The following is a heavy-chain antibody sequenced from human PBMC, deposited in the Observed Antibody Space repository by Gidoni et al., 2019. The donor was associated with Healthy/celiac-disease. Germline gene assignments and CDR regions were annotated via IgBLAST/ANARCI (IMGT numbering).Heavy chain of an antibody. Sequence: QVQLVQSGAEVKKPGASVTVSCKASGYTFTIYYMHWVRQTPVQGLEWMGITNSRGGSTSYEQKFQGRVTMTRDTSTSKVYMELSSLRSEDTAVYYCAREYDYGDPFDYWCQGTLVTVSS. CDR3: AREYDYGDPFDY. D-gene: IGHD4-17*01. V-gene: IGHV1-46*01. CDR1: GYTFTIYY. CDR2: TNSRGGST. J-gene: IGHJ4*02.